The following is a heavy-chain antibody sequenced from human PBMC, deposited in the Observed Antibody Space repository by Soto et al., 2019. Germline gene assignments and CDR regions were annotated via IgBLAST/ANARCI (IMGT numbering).Heavy chain of an antibody. CDR2: INHSGST. CDR3: AGGVGFYDLWNGYHRAGIDY. D-gene: IGHD3-3*01. J-gene: IGHJ4*02. V-gene: IGHV4-34*01. Sequence: SETLSLTCAVYGGSFSGYYWSWIRQPPGKGLEWIGEINHSGSTNYDPSLKSRVTISVDTSKNQFSLKLSSVTAADTAVYYCAGGVGFYDLWNGYHRAGIDYWGRGTQVTVSS. CDR1: GGSFSGYY.